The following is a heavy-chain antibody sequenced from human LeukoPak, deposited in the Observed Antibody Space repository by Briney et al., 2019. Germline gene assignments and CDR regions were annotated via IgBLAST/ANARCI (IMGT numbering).Heavy chain of an antibody. J-gene: IGHJ6*03. CDR1: GFTFSDYY. CDR3: AKDNYYYMDV. Sequence: LAGGSLRLSCAASGFTFSDYYMSWIRQAPGRGLEWVSAISGSGGSTYYADSVKGRFTISRDNSKNTLYLQMNSLRAEDTAVYYCAKDNYYYMDVWGKGTTVTVFS. V-gene: IGHV3-23*01. CDR2: ISGSGGST.